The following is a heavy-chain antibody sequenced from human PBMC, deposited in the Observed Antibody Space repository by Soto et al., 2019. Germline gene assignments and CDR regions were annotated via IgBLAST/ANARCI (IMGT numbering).Heavy chain of an antibody. Sequence: GGSLRLSCAASEFTVTNNEMSWVRQAPGKGLEWVSILYSGGNTYYADSVEGRFTISRDGSKNTLYLHMNSLRAEDTAVYYCALRRVAYADFWGQGTRVTVYS. D-gene: IGHD2-2*01. CDR3: ALRRVAYADF. CDR2: LYSGGNT. V-gene: IGHV3-53*01. CDR1: EFTVTNNE. J-gene: IGHJ4*02.